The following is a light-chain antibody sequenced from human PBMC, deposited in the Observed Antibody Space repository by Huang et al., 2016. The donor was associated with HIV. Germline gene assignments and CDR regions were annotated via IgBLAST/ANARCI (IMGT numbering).Light chain of an antibody. V-gene: IGKV1-33*01. Sequence: DIQMTQSPSSLSASLEDRVTITCQSSQDISNYLNCYQQRTGKAPKLLIYDGSSLEAGVPSRFSGSLSGTDFTLTINNLHPEDFATYYCQQYDNLPYTFGQGTKLEMK. CDR3: QQYDNLPYT. CDR2: DGS. CDR1: QDISNY. J-gene: IGKJ2*01.